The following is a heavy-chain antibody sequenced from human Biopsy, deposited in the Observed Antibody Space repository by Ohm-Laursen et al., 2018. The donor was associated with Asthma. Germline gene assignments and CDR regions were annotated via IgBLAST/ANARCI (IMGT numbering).Heavy chain of an antibody. V-gene: IGHV3-53*01. CDR3: ARGDSSNWSHYYFDY. CDR1: GFAVSRDY. J-gene: IGHJ4*02. D-gene: IGHD3-22*01. Sequence: SHRLSCAASGFAVSRDYMFWVRQAPGKGLEWVSVIYSGSTSHTADSVRGRFTISRDYFKNTLYLQMHSLRAEDTAVYYCARGDSSNWSHYYFDYWGQGTLVTVSS. CDR2: IYSGSTS.